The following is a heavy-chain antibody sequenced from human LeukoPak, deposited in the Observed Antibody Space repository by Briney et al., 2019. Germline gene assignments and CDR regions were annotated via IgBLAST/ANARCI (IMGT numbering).Heavy chain of an antibody. CDR1: GYIFTDYY. CDR3: TRARLSTSCYEFDP. Sequence: ASVKLSCKASGYIFTDYYLHWVRQAPGQGLEWMGWIYPKSGGTDYAQKFQGRVTMTRDTSISTVYMELSSLGPDDTAVYYCTRARLSTSCYEFDPWGLGTPVTVSS. J-gene: IGHJ5*02. V-gene: IGHV1-2*02. CDR2: IYPKSGGT. D-gene: IGHD2-2*01.